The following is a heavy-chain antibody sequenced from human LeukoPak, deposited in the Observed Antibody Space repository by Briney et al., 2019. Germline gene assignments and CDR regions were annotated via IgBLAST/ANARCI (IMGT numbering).Heavy chain of an antibody. D-gene: IGHD4-11*01. CDR1: GFTFSSYS. Sequence: ESGGSLRLSCAASGFTFSSYSMNWVRQAPGKGLEWVAFIRYDGSNKYYADSVKGRFTISRDNSKNTLYLQMNSPRAEDTAVYYCALLPVGDDYTEYYYYYYMDVWGKGTTVTVSS. V-gene: IGHV3-30*02. CDR2: IRYDGSNK. J-gene: IGHJ6*03. CDR3: ALLPVGDDYTEYYYYYYMDV.